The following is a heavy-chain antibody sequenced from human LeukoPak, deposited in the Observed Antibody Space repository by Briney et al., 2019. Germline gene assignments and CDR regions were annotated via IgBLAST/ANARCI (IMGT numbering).Heavy chain of an antibody. CDR1: GFTFDDYA. D-gene: IGHD6-13*01. V-gene: IGHV3-9*01. J-gene: IGHJ6*02. CDR3: AKDLCMGYSSLTCYYGMDV. Sequence: GGSLRLSCAASGFTFDDYAMHWVRQAPGKGLEWVSGISWNSGSIGYADSVKGRFTISRDNAKNSLYLQMNSLRAEDTGLYYCAKDLCMGYSSLTCYYGMDVWGQGTTVTVSS. CDR2: ISWNSGSI.